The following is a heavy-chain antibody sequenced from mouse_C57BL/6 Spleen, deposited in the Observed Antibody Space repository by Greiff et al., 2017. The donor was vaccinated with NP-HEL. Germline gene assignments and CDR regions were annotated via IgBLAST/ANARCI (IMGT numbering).Heavy chain of an antibody. CDR3: ARLDYDGYFYYAMDY. J-gene: IGHJ4*01. D-gene: IGHD2-3*01. CDR1: GYTFTSYW. CDR2: INPSNGGT. V-gene: IGHV1-53*01. Sequence: QVQLQQPGTELVKPGASVKLSCKASGYTFTSYWMHWVKQRPGQGLEWIGNINPSNGGTNYNEKFKSKATLTVDKSSSTAYMQLSSLTSEDSAVYYCARLDYDGYFYYAMDYWGQGTSVTVSS.